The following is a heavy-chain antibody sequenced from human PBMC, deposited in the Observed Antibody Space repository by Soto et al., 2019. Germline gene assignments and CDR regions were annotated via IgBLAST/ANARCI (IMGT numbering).Heavy chain of an antibody. CDR3: ARTRDAFDI. Sequence: EVQLVESGGGLVKPGGSLRLSCAASGFTFSSYSMNWVRQAPGKGLEWVSSISSSSSYIYYAGSVKGRFTITRDNAKHSLSLQMNSLRAEDTAVYYCARTRDAFDIWGQEIMVTVSS. V-gene: IGHV3-21*01. CDR1: GFTFSSYS. J-gene: IGHJ3*02. CDR2: ISSSSSYI.